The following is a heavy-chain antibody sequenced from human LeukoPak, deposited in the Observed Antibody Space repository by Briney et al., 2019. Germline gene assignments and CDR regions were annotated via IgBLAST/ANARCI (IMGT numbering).Heavy chain of an antibody. CDR1: GGTFSSYA. CDR3: AVVPPAARRMRYYYMDV. CDR2: IIPIFGTA. D-gene: IGHD2-2*01. V-gene: IGHV1-69*13. Sequence: GASVKVSCKASGGTFSSYAISWVRQAPGQGLEWMGGIIPIFGTANYAQKFQGRVTITADESTSTAYMELSSLRSEDTAVYYCAVVPPAARRMRYYYMDVWGKGTPVTISS. J-gene: IGHJ6*03.